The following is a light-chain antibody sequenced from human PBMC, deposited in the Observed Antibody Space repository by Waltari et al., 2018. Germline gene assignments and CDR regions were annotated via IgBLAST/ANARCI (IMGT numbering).Light chain of an antibody. CDR1: PLPKQS. V-gene: IGLV3-25*03. CDR3: QSADSSGTFVV. CDR2: KDS. J-gene: IGLJ2*01. Sequence: SYELTQPPPVSVSPGQTARITCSGVPLPKQSAYWYQQKPGQAPVLVIYKDSERPSGIPERFSGSSSGTTVTLTISGVQAEDEADYYCQSADSSGTFVVFGGGTKLTVL.